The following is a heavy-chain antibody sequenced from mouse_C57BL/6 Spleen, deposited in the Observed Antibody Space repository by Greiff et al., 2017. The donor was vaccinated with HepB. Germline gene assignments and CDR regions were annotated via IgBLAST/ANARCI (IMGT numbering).Heavy chain of an antibody. V-gene: IGHV1-63*01. CDR1: GYTFTNYW. CDR3: ARYGSSLAWFAY. Sequence: VKLVESGAELVRPGTLVKMSCKASGYTFTNYWIGWAKQRPGHGLEWIGDIYPGGGYTNYNEKFKGKATLTADKSSSTAYMQFSSLTSEDSAIYYCARYGSSLAWFAYWGQGTLVTVSA. J-gene: IGHJ3*01. D-gene: IGHD1-1*01. CDR2: IYPGGGYT.